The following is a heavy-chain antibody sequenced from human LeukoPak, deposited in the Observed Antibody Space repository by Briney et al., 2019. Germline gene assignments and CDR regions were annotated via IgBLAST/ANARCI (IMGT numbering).Heavy chain of an antibody. CDR1: GSTFADHP. V-gene: IGHV3-49*03. CDR3: TRGNWNPGY. Sequence: PGRSLRLSCTAFGSTFADHPMTWFRQAPGKGLEWVGFIRGKHYDGTTEYAASVKGRFTISRDDSKSVAYLQMNSLKTEDTAVYYCTRGNWNPGYWGQGTLVTVSS. CDR2: IRGKHYDGTT. D-gene: IGHD1-20*01. J-gene: IGHJ4*02.